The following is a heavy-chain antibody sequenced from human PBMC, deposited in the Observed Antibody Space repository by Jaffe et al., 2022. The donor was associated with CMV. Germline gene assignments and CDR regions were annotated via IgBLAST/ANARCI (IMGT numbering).Heavy chain of an antibody. D-gene: IGHD6-13*01. Sequence: EVQLVESGGGLVQPGGSLRLSCAASGFTFSKCWMTWVRQAPGKGLEWVANIKEDGSEEYYVDSVKGRFTISRDNANNLLYLQMNSLRAEDTAVYYCARDGRGAGNTWYWFDPWGQGTLVTVSS. V-gene: IGHV3-7*03. CDR2: IKEDGSEE. J-gene: IGHJ5*02. CDR3: ARDGRGAGNTWYWFDP. CDR1: GFTFSKCW.